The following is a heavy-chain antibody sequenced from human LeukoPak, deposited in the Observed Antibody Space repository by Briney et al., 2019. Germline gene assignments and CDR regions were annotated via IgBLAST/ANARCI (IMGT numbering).Heavy chain of an antibody. CDR2: IRSSSRYI. V-gene: IGHV3-21*01. CDR1: GFTFSSYS. J-gene: IGHJ4*02. Sequence: PGGSLRLSCAASGFTFSSYSMNWVRQAPGKGLEWVSSIRSSSRYIYYADSVKGRFTISRDNAKNSRYLQMNSLRAEDTAVYYCARDAAETNYDFWSGPQAFDYWGQGTLVTVSS. CDR3: ARDAAETNYDFWSGPQAFDY. D-gene: IGHD3-3*01.